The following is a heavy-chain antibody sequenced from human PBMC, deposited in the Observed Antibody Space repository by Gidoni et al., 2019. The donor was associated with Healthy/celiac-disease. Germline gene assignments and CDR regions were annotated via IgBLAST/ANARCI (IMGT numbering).Heavy chain of an antibody. Sequence: QVQLQESGPGLVKPSETLSLTCTVSGGSISSYYWSWIRQPAGKGLEWIGRIYTSGGTNYNPSLKSRVTMSVDTSKNQFSLKLSSVTAADTAVYYCARETPYYYDSSGYFLYWYFDLWGRGTLVTVSS. CDR1: GGSISSYY. V-gene: IGHV4-4*07. D-gene: IGHD3-22*01. CDR3: ARETPYYYDSSGYFLYWYFDL. CDR2: IYTSGGT. J-gene: IGHJ2*01.